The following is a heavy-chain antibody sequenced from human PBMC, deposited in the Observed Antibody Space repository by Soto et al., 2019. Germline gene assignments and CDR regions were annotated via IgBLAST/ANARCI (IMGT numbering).Heavy chain of an antibody. J-gene: IGHJ4*02. Sequence: GVSLRLSCFFSVCTFIIYLMHWFRQVPGQSPFWVSRISDDGTTTNYADSVRGRFTISTDNSKNTLYLQMNNLKPADTAIYYCTTGNREESYGKREQWGQRNPVTVSS. CDR1: VCTFIIYL. CDR2: ISDDGTTT. D-gene: IGHD1-1*01. CDR3: TTGNREESYGKREQ. V-gene: IGHV3-74*01.